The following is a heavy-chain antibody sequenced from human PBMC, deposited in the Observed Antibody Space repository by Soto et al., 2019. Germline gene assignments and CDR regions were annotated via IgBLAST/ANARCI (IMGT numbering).Heavy chain of an antibody. CDR2: IYYSGST. V-gene: IGHV4-30-4*02. CDR3: TRGGGAYKNGH. CDR1: GGSISSGDYY. D-gene: IGHD1-1*01. J-gene: IGHJ4*02. Sequence: PSETLSLTCTVSGGSISSGDYYWSWIRQPPGKGLEWIGYIYYSGSTYYNPSLKSRVTISVDTSKNQFSLKLTSVTAADTAVYYCTRGGGAYKNGHWGQGTLVTVSS.